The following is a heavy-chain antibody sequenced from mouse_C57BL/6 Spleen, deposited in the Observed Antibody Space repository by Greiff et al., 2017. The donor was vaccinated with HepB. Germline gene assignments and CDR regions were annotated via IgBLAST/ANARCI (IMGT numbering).Heavy chain of an antibody. D-gene: IGHD2-5*01. CDR3: ARWGYSNPAMDY. Sequence: QVQLQQPGAELVRPGSSVKLSCKASGYTFTSYWMHWVKQRPIQGLEWIGNIDPSDSETHYNQKFKDKATLTVDKSSSTAYMPLSSLTSEDSAVYYCARWGYSNPAMDYWGQGTSVTVSS. CDR2: IDPSDSET. CDR1: GYTFTSYW. V-gene: IGHV1-52*01. J-gene: IGHJ4*01.